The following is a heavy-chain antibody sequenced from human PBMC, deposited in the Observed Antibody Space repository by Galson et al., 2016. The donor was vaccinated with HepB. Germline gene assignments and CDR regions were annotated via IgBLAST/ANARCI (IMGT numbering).Heavy chain of an antibody. CDR3: AREARRDGYNLDY. D-gene: IGHD5-24*01. V-gene: IGHV1-2*06. CDR1: GYTVTVYY. CDR2: INPNSGGT. Sequence: SVKVSCKASGYTVTVYYIQWVRQAPGQGLEWMGRINPNSGGTNYPQRFQGRVNMTRDTSINTVYMELTSLRSDDTAVYYCAREARRDGYNLDYWGQGTLVTVSS. J-gene: IGHJ4*02.